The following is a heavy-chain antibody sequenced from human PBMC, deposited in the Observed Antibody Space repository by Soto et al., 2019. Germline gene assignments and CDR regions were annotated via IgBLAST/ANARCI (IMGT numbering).Heavy chain of an antibody. CDR2: ISAYNDNT. J-gene: IGHJ4*02. CDR3: ARETWLYYDILTGQPPYYFDY. D-gene: IGHD3-9*01. Sequence: ASVKVSCKASGYTFTSYGISWVRQAPGQGLEWMGWISAYNDNTNYAQKLQGRVTMTTDTSTSTAYMELRSLRSDDTAVYYCARETWLYYDILTGQPPYYFDYWGQGTLVTVSS. CDR1: GYTFTSYG. V-gene: IGHV1-18*01.